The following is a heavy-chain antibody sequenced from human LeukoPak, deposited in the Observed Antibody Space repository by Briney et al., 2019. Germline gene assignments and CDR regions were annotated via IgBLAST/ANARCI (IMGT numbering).Heavy chain of an antibody. D-gene: IGHD5-18*01. J-gene: IGHJ4*02. Sequence: SETLSLTCTVSGGSIRSYYWSWLRQPPGKGLEWIGYIYYSGSTNYNPSLKSRVTMSVDTSKNQFSLKLNSVTAADTAVYYCARVDTAMVIDYWGQGTLVTVSS. CDR3: ARVDTAMVIDY. CDR1: GGSIRSYY. V-gene: IGHV4-59*01. CDR2: IYYSGST.